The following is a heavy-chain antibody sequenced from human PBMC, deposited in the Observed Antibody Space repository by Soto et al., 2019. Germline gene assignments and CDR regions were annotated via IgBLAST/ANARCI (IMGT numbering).Heavy chain of an antibody. CDR1: CGSFSGYY. Sequence: SETLSLTCAVYCGSFSGYYWSWIRQPPGKGLEWIGEINHSGSTNYNPSLKSRVTISVDTSKNQFSLKLSSVTAADTAVYYCVRCGKVLAARPDDYYYDYIYVSAKRTTVTVS. J-gene: IGHJ6*03. V-gene: IGHV4-34*01. CDR2: INHSGST. D-gene: IGHD6-6*01. CDR3: VRCGKVLAARPDDYYYDYIYV.